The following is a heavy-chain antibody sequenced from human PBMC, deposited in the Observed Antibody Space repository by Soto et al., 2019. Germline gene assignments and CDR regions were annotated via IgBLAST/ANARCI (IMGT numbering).Heavy chain of an antibody. D-gene: IGHD3-10*01. Sequence: SVKVSCKASGDTFNTYAFNWVRQAPGQGLEWMGGIFPKYTSTNYAQKFLGRVTITADESTSTAYMELSSLTSDDTAMYYCASGAFGSGTFFYWGQGTLVTVSS. V-gene: IGHV1-69*13. CDR3: ASGAFGSGTFFY. CDR1: GDTFNTYA. J-gene: IGHJ4*01. CDR2: IFPKYTST.